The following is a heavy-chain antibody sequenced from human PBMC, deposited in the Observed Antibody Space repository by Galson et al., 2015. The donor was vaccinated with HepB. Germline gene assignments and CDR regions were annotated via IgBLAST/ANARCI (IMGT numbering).Heavy chain of an antibody. Sequence: SLRLSCAASGFTVSSNYMSWVRQAPGKGLEWVSVIYSGGSTYYADSVKGRFTISRDNSKNTLYLQMNSLRAEDTAVYYCARDVYCSSTSCYTSWYFDLWGRGTLVTVSS. V-gene: IGHV3-53*01. CDR1: GFTVSSNY. CDR2: IYSGGST. J-gene: IGHJ2*01. D-gene: IGHD2-2*02. CDR3: ARDVYCSSTSCYTSWYFDL.